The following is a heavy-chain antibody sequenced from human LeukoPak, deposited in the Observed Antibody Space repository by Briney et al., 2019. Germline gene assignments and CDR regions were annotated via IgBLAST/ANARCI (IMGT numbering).Heavy chain of an antibody. CDR3: ARDIPFMDV. CDR2: ISSSGSNI. CDR1: GFRLSNYE. Sequence: GGSLRLSCAASGFRLSNYEMNWVRQAPGKGLEWVSYISSSGSNIYYADSVKGRFTISRDNARNSLYLQLNSLRAEDTAVYYCARDIPFMDVWGKGTTVTISS. V-gene: IGHV3-48*03. D-gene: IGHD2-21*01. J-gene: IGHJ6*04.